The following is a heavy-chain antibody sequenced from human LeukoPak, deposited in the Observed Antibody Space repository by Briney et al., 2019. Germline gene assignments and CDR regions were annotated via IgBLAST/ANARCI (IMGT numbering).Heavy chain of an antibody. CDR1: GLTFSAYD. CDR2: ITTAGDT. Sequence: PGGSLRLSCAASGLTFSAYDMHWVRQGTGKGLEWVSGITTAGDTYYPDSVKGRFTISREDATNSLYLQMNSLRAGDTAVYYCARSLYYYDSSGYYDGFDYWGQGTLVTVSS. CDR3: ARSLYYYDSSGYYDGFDY. V-gene: IGHV3-13*04. D-gene: IGHD3-22*01. J-gene: IGHJ4*02.